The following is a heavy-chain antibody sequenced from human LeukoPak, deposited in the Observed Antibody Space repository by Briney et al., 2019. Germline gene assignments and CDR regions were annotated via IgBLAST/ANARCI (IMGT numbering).Heavy chain of an antibody. Sequence: ASVKVSRKASGYSLTTYFVHWVRQAPGQGLEWMGVINPSTGTKTYAQKFQGRVTMTRDTSTSTVYMELSSLISEDTAVYYCARLGYGEAFDIWGPGTMVTVSS. V-gene: IGHV1-46*01. CDR1: GYSLTTYF. J-gene: IGHJ3*02. CDR2: INPSTGTK. CDR3: ARLGYGEAFDI. D-gene: IGHD5-18*01.